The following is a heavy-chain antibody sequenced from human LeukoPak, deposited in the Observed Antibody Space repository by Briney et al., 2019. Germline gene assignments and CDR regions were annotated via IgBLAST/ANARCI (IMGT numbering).Heavy chain of an antibody. CDR2: MNPNSGYT. Sequence: ASVKVSCKASGYTFTTYDINWVRQATGQGLEWMGWMNPNSGYTGYAQKFQGRVTITKDTSISTAYMELSSLRSEDTAVYYCARVAGSIDYWGQGTLVTVSS. D-gene: IGHD6-19*01. CDR1: GYTFTTYD. CDR3: ARVAGSIDY. J-gene: IGHJ4*02. V-gene: IGHV1-8*03.